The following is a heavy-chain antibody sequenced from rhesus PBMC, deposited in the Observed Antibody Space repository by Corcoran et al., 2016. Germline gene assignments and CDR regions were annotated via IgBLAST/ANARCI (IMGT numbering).Heavy chain of an antibody. CDR3: ARDGGSWKGYFDY. CDR2: IYGSSGST. Sequence: QVQLQESGPGVVKPSETLSLTCAVSGYSISSGYDWSWIRQPPGKGLEWIGYIYGSSGSTNYNPSLKNRVTSSKDTSKNQFSLKLSSVTAADTAVYYCARDGGSWKGYFDYWGQGVLVTVSS. J-gene: IGHJ4*01. D-gene: IGHD6-25*01. CDR1: GYSISSGYD. V-gene: IGHV4-76*01.